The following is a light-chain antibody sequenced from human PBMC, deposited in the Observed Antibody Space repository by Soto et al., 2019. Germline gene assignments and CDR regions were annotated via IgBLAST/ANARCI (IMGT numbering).Light chain of an antibody. V-gene: IGKV1-8*01. Sequence: IRMTQSPSSLSASTGDRVTITCRASQGISSYLAWYQQKPRKAPSLLIYAASTLQSGVPSRFSGSGSGTEFTLTISSLQPEDFATYYCQQLNSYPTFGGGTKVDIK. J-gene: IGKJ4*01. CDR2: AAS. CDR1: QGISSY. CDR3: QQLNSYPT.